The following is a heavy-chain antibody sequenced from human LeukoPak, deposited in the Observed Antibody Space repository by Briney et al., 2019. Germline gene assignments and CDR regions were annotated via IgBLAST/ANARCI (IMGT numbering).Heavy chain of an antibody. Sequence: GGSLRLSCAASGFTVTSAYMTWVRQAPGKGLEWVSGIYMGSSIYYADSVKGRFTISRDNSKNTLFLQTSSLRVEDTAVYYCARGNTGHARPSNGMDVWGQGTTVTVSS. V-gene: IGHV3-66*02. CDR3: ARGNTGHARPSNGMDV. J-gene: IGHJ6*02. CDR2: IYMGSSI. CDR1: GFTVTSAY.